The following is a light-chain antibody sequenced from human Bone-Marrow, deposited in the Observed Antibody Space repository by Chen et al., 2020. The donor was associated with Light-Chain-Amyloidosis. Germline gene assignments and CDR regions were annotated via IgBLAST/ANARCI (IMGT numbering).Light chain of an antibody. CDR1: QSVGAY. CDR2: DAT. J-gene: IGKJ2*01. V-gene: IGKV3-11*01. CDR3: QQRSSWAPT. Sequence: EVVLSQSPATLSLSPGERATLSCRASQSVGAYLAGYQHKPGLALRLLIYDATVRANGIPARFSGSGSATDFTLTISGQQPDDFATYFSQQRSSWAPTFGLGTKLEIE.